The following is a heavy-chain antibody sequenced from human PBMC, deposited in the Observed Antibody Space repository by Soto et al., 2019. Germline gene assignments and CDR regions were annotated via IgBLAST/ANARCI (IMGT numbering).Heavy chain of an antibody. V-gene: IGHV1-18*01. CDR2: ISAYNGNT. D-gene: IGHD3-9*01. Sequence: GASVKVSCKASGYTFTSYGISWVRQAPGQGLEWMRWISAYNGNTNYAQKIKGRVTMTTDTSTSTAYMELRSLRSDDTAVYYCARVINYDILTGRIYYYYYGMDVWGQGTTVTVSS. J-gene: IGHJ6*02. CDR3: ARVINYDILTGRIYYYYYGMDV. CDR1: GYTFTSYG.